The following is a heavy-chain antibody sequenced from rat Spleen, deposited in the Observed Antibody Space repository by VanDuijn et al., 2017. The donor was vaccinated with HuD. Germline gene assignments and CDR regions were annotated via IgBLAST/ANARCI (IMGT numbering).Heavy chain of an antibody. CDR3: ITDQLYNNGDWFAY. J-gene: IGHJ3*01. CDR2: ISYEGSST. D-gene: IGHD1-10*01. Sequence: EVQLVESGGGLVQPGGSLKLSCAASGFTFSDYYMAWVRQAPKKGLEWVASISYEGSSTYYGDSVKGRFTISRDNAKNTLYLQMNSLRSEDTATYYCITDQLYNNGDWFAYWGQGTLVTVSS. CDR1: GFTFSDYY. V-gene: IGHV5-22*01.